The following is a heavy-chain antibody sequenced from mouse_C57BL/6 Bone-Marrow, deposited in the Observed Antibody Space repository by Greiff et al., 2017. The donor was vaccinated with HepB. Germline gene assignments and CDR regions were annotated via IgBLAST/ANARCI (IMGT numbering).Heavy chain of an antibody. Sequence: EVQLQQSGPELVKPGASVKISCKASGYTFTDYYMNWVKQSHGKSLEWIGDINPNNGGTSYNQKFKGKATLTVDKSSSTAYMELRSLTSEDSAVYYCARWRYGNAWFAYWGQGTLVTVSA. J-gene: IGHJ3*01. CDR2: INPNNGGT. D-gene: IGHD2-10*02. V-gene: IGHV1-26*01. CDR1: GYTFTDYY. CDR3: ARWRYGNAWFAY.